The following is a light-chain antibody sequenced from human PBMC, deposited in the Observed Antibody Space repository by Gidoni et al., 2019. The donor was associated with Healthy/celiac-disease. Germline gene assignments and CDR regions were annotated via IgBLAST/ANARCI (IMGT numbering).Light chain of an antibody. Sequence: EIVLTQSPATRSLSPGERATLSCRASQSVSSYLAWYQQKPGQAPRLLIYHASNRATGIPARFSGSGSGTDFTLTISILEPEAFAVYYCQQRSNWPSITFGPGTKVDIK. CDR2: HAS. CDR3: QQRSNWPSIT. V-gene: IGKV3-11*01. CDR1: QSVSSY. J-gene: IGKJ3*01.